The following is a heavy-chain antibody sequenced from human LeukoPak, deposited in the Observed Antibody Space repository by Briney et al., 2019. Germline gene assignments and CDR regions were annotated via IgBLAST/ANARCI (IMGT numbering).Heavy chain of an antibody. Sequence: ASVKVSCKASGYTFTGYYMHWVRQAPGQGLEWMGWINPNSGGTNYAQKFQGRVTMTRDTSISTAYMELSRLRSDDTAVYYCARVPGYMVRGVIITTENVDYWGQGTLVTVSS. CDR1: GYTFTGYY. CDR2: INPNSGGT. V-gene: IGHV1-2*02. CDR3: ARVPGYMVRGVIITTENVDY. J-gene: IGHJ4*02. D-gene: IGHD3-10*01.